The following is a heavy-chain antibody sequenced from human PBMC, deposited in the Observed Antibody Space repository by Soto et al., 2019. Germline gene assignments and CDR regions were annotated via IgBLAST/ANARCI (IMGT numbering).Heavy chain of an antibody. CDR3: ARGGTPIGY. CDR1: GYTFTNFG. J-gene: IGHJ4*02. Sequence: QVKLVQSGAEVKKPGASVKVSCKASGYTFTNFGISWVRQAPGQGLEWMGWIRAYNGNTNYAQNFHGRVTMTTDTSTITAYMELRSLRSDDTSVYYCARGGTPIGYWGQGTLVTVSS. D-gene: IGHD3-16*01. CDR2: IRAYNGNT. V-gene: IGHV1-18*01.